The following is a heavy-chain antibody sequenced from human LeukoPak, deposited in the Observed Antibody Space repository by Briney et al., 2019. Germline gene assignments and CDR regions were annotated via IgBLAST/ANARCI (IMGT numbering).Heavy chain of an antibody. CDR1: GYTFTGYY. J-gene: IGHJ3*02. V-gene: IGHV1-2*02. Sequence: ASVKVSCKASGYTFTGYYMHWVRQAPGQGLEWMGWINPNSGGTNYAQKFQGRVTMTRDTSISTAYMELSRLRSDDTAVYYCARDALPSLRFLEWLSDAFDIWGQGTMVTVSS. CDR3: ARDALPSLRFLEWLSDAFDI. D-gene: IGHD3-3*01. CDR2: INPNSGGT.